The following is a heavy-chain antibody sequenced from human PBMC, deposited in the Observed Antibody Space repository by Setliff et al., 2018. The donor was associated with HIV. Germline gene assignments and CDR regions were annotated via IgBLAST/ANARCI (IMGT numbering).Heavy chain of an antibody. CDR2: IAPNNGDT. D-gene: IGHD2-2*01. CDR1: GYLFTDYF. Sequence: GASVKVSCKASGYLFTDYFIHWVRQAPGQGLEWMGWIAPNNGDTRIQYRFQGRVTMTRDTSNNTAYMELTSLRSDDTAVYYCARWSCGRATCYDSPYNWFDPWGQGTLVTVSS. CDR3: ARWSCGRATCYDSPYNWFDP. V-gene: IGHV1-2*02. J-gene: IGHJ5*02.